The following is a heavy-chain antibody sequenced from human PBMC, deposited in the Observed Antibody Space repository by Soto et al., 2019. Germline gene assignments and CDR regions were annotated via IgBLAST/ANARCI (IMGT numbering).Heavy chain of an antibody. CDR2: IIPIFGTA. D-gene: IGHD2-15*01. CDR1: GGTFSSYA. Sequence: SVKVSCKASGGTFSSYAISWVRQAPGQGLEWMGGIIPIFGTANYAQKFQGRVTITADESTSTAYMELSSLRSEDTAVYYCARAPGYCSGGSCYYFDYWGQGTLVTVSS. V-gene: IGHV1-69*13. J-gene: IGHJ4*02. CDR3: ARAPGYCSGGSCYYFDY.